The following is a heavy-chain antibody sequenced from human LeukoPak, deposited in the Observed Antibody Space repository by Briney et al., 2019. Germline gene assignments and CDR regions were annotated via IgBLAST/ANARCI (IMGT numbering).Heavy chain of an antibody. V-gene: IGHV1-2*02. CDR1: GYTFTGYY. D-gene: IGHD2-21*02. CDR2: INPNSGGT. Sequence: ASVKVSCKAAGYTFTGYYLHWVRQAPGQGLEWMGWINPNSGGTNYAQKFQGRVTMTRDTSISTAYMDLSRLRSDDTAVYYCAREGVTAPFDYWGQGTLVTVSS. J-gene: IGHJ4*02. CDR3: AREGVTAPFDY.